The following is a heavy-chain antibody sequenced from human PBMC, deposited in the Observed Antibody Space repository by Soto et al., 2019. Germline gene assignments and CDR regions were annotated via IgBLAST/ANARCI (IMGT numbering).Heavy chain of an antibody. J-gene: IGHJ6*02. Sequence: PSGTLSLTCAVCGGSFRGYYWSWIRQTPGKGLEWIGEINHSGSTNYNPSLKSRVTISVDTSKNQFSLKLSSVTAADTAVYYCARGGNRDSSSTYYYGMDVWGQGTTVTVSS. V-gene: IGHV4-34*01. CDR1: GGSFRGYY. CDR3: ARGGNRDSSSTYYYGMDV. D-gene: IGHD6-6*01. CDR2: INHSGST.